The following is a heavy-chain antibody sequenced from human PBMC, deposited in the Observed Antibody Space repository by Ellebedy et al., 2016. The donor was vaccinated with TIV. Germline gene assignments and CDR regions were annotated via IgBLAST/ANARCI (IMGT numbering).Heavy chain of an antibody. Sequence: MPSDTLSLTCPVSDSSISSGYEYYWGWIRQPPGKGLELLGSIYHTGGTFHYPCLKSRVAISVDMSKNQFSLNLNSVTAADTAGYYCARLYGGMIDHWGQGTLVTVSS. CDR3: ARLYGGMIDH. J-gene: IGHJ4*02. CDR1: DSSISSGYEYY. CDR2: IYHTGGT. V-gene: IGHV4-38-2*01. D-gene: IGHD3-16*01.